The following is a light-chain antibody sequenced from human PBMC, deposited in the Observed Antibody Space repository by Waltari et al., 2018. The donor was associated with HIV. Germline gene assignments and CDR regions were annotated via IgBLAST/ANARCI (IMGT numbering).Light chain of an antibody. V-gene: IGLV2-23*02. CDR1: SNNIGGYNL. Sequence: QSALIQLASFYGSPGESIILSCTGDSNNIGGYNLVSWYQQHPGRAPKLSIYGVTTCPSAVSCRFVGSMSGITALLTISGLQAEHEAVDLCGSYAGADSPVVFGGGTNLTVL. CDR2: GVT. J-gene: IGLJ2*01. CDR3: GSYAGADSPVV.